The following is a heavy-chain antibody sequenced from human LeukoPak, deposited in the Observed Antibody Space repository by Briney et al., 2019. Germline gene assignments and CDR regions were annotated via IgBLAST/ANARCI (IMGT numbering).Heavy chain of an antibody. CDR2: IRSTGSST. V-gene: IGHV3-11*04. CDR3: ARVGSGWNYGEGDYYYYMDV. Sequence: GGSLRLSCTASGFTFRDYYVTWIRQAPGRGLEWVSYIRSTGSSTAYADSVKGRFAISRDNAKNSLYLQMNSLRAEDTAVYYCARVGSGWNYGEGDYYYYMDVWGKGTTVTVSS. D-gene: IGHD1-7*01. CDR1: GFTFRDYY. J-gene: IGHJ6*03.